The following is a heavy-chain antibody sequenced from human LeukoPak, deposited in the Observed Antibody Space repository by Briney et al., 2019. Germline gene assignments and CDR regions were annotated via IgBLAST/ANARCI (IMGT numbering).Heavy chain of an antibody. CDR2: IFYSGST. J-gene: IGHJ4*02. V-gene: IGHV4-59*08. CDR3: ARHWGNGDPPPPEFDY. Sequence: PSETLSLTCTVSGGSISSYYWSWIRQPPGKGLEWIGYIFYSGSTNYNPSLKSRVTISVDTSKNQFSLKLSSVTAVDTAVYYCARHWGNGDPPPPEFDYRGQGTLVTVSS. CDR1: GGSISSYY. D-gene: IGHD3-16*01.